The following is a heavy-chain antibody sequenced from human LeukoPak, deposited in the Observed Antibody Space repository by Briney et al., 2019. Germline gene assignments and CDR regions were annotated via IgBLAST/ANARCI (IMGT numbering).Heavy chain of an antibody. CDR1: GGSFSGYY. CDR2: INHSGST. Sequence: ASETLSLTRAVYGGSFSGYYWSWIRQPPGKGLEWIGEINHSGSTNYNPSLKSRVTISVDTSKNQFSLKLSSVTAADTAVYYCARSRKLYTIFGVVTNYFDYWGQGTLVTVSS. D-gene: IGHD3-3*01. V-gene: IGHV4-34*01. J-gene: IGHJ4*02. CDR3: ARSRKLYTIFGVVTNYFDY.